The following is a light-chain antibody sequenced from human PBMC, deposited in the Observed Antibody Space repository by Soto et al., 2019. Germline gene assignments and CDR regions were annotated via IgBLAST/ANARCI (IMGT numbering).Light chain of an antibody. CDR3: AAWDDSLHGVV. J-gene: IGLJ2*01. Sequence: QSVLTQPPSASGTPGQRVTISCSGASSNIGSNTVSWYQQLPGTAPKLLIFTSNQRPSGVPDRFSGSKSGTSASLAISGLQSEDEADNYCAAWDDSLHGVVFGGGTKVTVL. CDR2: TSN. CDR1: SSNIGSNT. V-gene: IGLV1-44*01.